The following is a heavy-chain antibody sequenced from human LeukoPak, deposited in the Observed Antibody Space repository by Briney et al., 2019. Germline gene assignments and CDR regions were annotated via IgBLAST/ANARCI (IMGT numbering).Heavy chain of an antibody. Sequence: PGGSLRLSCAASGFTFSSYSMNWVRQAPGKGLEWVAYISSSSSTIYYADSVKGRFTISRDNAKNSLYLQMNSLRAEDTAVYYCARVGPIGSIRPWYFDLWGRGTLVTVSS. CDR3: ARVGPIGSIRPWYFDL. V-gene: IGHV3-48*01. CDR2: ISSSSSTI. D-gene: IGHD2-2*02. J-gene: IGHJ2*01. CDR1: GFTFSSYS.